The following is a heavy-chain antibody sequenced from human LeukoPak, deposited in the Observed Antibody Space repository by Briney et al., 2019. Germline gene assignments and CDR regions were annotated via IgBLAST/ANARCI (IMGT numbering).Heavy chain of an antibody. CDR1: RFTFSDYY. CDR2: NNSSSSTI. D-gene: IGHD3-22*01. CDR3: ARSDPNYYDSSGPWDNWFDP. V-gene: IGHV3-11*04. Sequence: PGGSLRLSCATSRFTFSDYYMTRIRQAPGKGLEGVSYNNSSSSTIYYADSVKGRFTISRDNAKKSLYLQMNSLRAEDTAVYYCARSDPNYYDSSGPWDNWFDPWGQGTLVTVSS. J-gene: IGHJ5*02.